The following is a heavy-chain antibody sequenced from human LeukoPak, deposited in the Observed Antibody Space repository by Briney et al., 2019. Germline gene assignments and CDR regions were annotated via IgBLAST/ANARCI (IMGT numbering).Heavy chain of an antibody. D-gene: IGHD3-10*02. CDR1: GGTFSSYA. J-gene: IGHJ4*02. CDR3: ARGGGGLTTFVDY. Sequence: SVKVSCKPSGGTFSSYAICRVRPAPGQGLGWRGRVIPILGITNYAQKFQGRVTITADKSTSTAYMELSSLRSEDTAGYYCARGGGGLTTFVDYWGQGTLVTVSS. V-gene: IGHV1-69*04. CDR2: VIPILGIT.